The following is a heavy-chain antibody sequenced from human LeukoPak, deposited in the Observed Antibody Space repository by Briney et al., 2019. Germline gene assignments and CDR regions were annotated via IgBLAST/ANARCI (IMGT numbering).Heavy chain of an antibody. CDR2: INPSGGST. J-gene: IGHJ6*03. CDR3: VAAAGTDYYYYYMDV. CDR1: GYTFTSYY. D-gene: IGHD6-13*01. Sequence: ASVKVSCKASGYTFTSYYMHWVRQAPGQGREWMGIINPSGGSTSYAQKFQGRVTMTRDTSTSTVYMELSSLRSDGTAVYYCVAAAGTDYYYYYMDVWGKGTTVTVSS. V-gene: IGHV1-46*01.